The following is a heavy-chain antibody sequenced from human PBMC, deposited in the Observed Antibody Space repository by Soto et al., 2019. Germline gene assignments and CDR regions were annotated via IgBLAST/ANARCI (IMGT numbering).Heavy chain of an antibody. D-gene: IGHD3-10*01. CDR2: IYYSGST. Sequence: SETLSLTCTVSGGSISSGGYYWSWIRQHPGKGLEWIGYIYYSGSTYYNPSLKSRVTISVDTSKNQSSLKLSSVTAADTAVYYCARDRGLWFGELLYQGPSSYGMDVWGQGTTVTV. V-gene: IGHV4-31*03. J-gene: IGHJ6*02. CDR1: GGSISSGGYY. CDR3: ARDRGLWFGELLYQGPSSYGMDV.